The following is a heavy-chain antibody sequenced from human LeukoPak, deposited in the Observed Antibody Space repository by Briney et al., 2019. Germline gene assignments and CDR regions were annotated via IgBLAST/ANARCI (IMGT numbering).Heavy chain of an antibody. CDR1: GRSISSYY. CDR2: RYYSGSTNYT. CDR3: ARLTCTSTSCTRRGTFDI. Sequence: SETLSLTCTVSGRSISSYYWNWIRQPPGKGLEWIGYRYYSGSTNYTNYKASLKSRVTIAVEPSNSQFSLKLRSVTAADTAVYYCARLTCTSTSCTRRGTFDIWGQGTMVTVSS. J-gene: IGHJ3*02. V-gene: IGHV4-59*08. D-gene: IGHD2-2*01.